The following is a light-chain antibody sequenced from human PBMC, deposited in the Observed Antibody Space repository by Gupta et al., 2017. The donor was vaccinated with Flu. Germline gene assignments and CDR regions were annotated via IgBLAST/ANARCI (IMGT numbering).Light chain of an antibody. J-gene: IGLJ2*01. CDR3: YSAENTGNRGSV. CDR2: EDN. CDR1: ALTKKY. V-gene: IGLV3-10*01. Sequence: QTARITCSGDALTKKYAYWCQQKPGQAPVLFIYEDNKRHAEIPESVSGSSSGTTATLTISEAQVEEEADYYCYSAENTGNRGSVFGGGTKLTVL.